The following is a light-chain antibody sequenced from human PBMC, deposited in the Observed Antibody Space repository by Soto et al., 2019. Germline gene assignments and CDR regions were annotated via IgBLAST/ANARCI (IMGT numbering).Light chain of an antibody. V-gene: IGKV1-5*01. CDR1: QSISNL. CDR2: DAS. Sequence: DMQMTQSPSTLSTSVGDRVTITCRASQSISNLLAWYQQKPGKAPKLLIYDASSLYSGVPSRFSGSGSGTEFTLTISSLQPDDFATYYCQQYNSYPPWTFGQGTKVEIK. J-gene: IGKJ1*01. CDR3: QQYNSYPPWT.